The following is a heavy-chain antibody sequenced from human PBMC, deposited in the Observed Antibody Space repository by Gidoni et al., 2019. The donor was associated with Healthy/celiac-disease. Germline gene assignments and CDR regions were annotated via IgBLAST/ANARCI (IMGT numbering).Heavy chain of an antibody. CDR1: GGSISSYY. CDR3: ARGGDDAFDI. CDR2: IYTSGST. J-gene: IGHJ3*02. V-gene: IGHV4-4*07. Sequence: QVQLQESGPGLVKPSQTLSLPCSVSGGSISSYYWSWIRQPAGQGLEWIGRIYTSGSTNYNPSLKSRATMSVDTSKNQFSLKLSSVTAADTAVYYCARGGDDAFDIWGQGTMVTVSS.